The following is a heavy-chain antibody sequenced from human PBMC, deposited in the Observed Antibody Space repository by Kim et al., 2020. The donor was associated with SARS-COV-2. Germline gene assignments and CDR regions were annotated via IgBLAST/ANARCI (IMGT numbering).Heavy chain of an antibody. CDR1: GGSISSYY. CDR2: IYYSGST. J-gene: IGHJ4*02. D-gene: IGHD3-10*01. CDR3: ARVGPGGHNDY. V-gene: IGHV4-59*01. Sequence: SETLSLTCTVSGGSISSYYWSWIRQPPGKGLEWIGYIYYSGSTNYNPSLKSRVTISVDTSKNQFSLKQSSVTAADTAVYYCARVGPGGHNDYWGQGTLVTVSS.